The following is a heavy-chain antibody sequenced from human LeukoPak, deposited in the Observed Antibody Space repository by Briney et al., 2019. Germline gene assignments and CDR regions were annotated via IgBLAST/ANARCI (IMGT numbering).Heavy chain of an antibody. CDR2: IYYSGST. D-gene: IGHD5-12*01. V-gene: IGHV4-59*01. J-gene: IGHJ6*03. CDR3: TRGGIAYYYMDV. Sequence: SETLSLTCTVSGGSITSDYWSWVRQPPGKGLEWIGYIYYSGSTNYNPSLKRRVTISVDTSKNQFSLKLSSVTAADTAVYYCTRGGIAYYYMDVWGEGTTVTISS. CDR1: GGSITSDY.